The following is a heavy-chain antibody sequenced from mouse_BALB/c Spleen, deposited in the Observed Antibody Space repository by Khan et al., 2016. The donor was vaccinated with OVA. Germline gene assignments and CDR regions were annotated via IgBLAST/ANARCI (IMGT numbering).Heavy chain of an antibody. CDR1: GYSITSGYV. CDR3: ARTARIKY. J-gene: IGHJ2*01. Sequence: EVQLQESGPGLVKPSQSLSLTCTVTGYSITSGYVWNWIRQFPGNKLEWMGYISYSGSTNYNPTLKSRISITRDTSKNKFFLQLNSVTTEDTAKYYCARTARIKYWGQGTTLTVSS. D-gene: IGHD1-2*01. V-gene: IGHV3-2*02. CDR2: ISYSGST.